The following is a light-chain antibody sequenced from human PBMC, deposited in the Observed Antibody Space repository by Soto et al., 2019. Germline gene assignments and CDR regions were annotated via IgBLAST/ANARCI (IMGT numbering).Light chain of an antibody. V-gene: IGKV3-15*01. CDR1: QRVGSS. CDR2: GAS. Sequence: IVLTQSPGTLSLSPGERDTLSCRASQRVGSSYLAWYQHKPDQAPRLLIYGASTRATGIPARFSGSGSGTEFTLTISSLQSEDFAVYYCQQYNNWPPWTFGQGTKVDI. CDR3: QQYNNWPPWT. J-gene: IGKJ1*01.